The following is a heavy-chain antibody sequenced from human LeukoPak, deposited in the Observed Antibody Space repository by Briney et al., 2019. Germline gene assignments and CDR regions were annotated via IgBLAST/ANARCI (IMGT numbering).Heavy chain of an antibody. D-gene: IGHD3-9*01. CDR1: GFTFSSYS. V-gene: IGHV3-21*01. Sequence: PGGSLRLSCAASGFTFSSYSMNWVRQAPGKGLEWVSSISSSSYIYYADSVKGRFTISRDNAKNSLYLQMNSLRAEDTAVYYCARARMYYDILTGPPRSGAFDIWGQGTMVTVSS. CDR2: ISSSSYI. J-gene: IGHJ3*02. CDR3: ARARMYYDILTGPPRSGAFDI.